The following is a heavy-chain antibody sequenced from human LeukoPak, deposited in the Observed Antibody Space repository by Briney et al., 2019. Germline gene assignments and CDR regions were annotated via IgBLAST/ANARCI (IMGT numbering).Heavy chain of an antibody. Sequence: GGSLRLSCAGSGFTFSSQSMNWVRQVPGKGLEWVSYISSASGSIYYADSVKGRFTISRDNAKNSLFLQMNSLRAEDTAVYYCARLPAYCSSTSCYYDYWGQGTLVTVSS. CDR1: GFTFSSQS. D-gene: IGHD2-2*01. V-gene: IGHV3-48*04. CDR2: ISSASGSI. CDR3: ARLPAYCSSTSCYYDY. J-gene: IGHJ4*02.